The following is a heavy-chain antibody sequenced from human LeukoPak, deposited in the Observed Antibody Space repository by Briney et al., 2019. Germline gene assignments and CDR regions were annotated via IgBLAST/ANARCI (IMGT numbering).Heavy chain of an antibody. J-gene: IGHJ4*02. D-gene: IGHD2-21*01. CDR2: ITPHSGDT. CDR3: ARAYVNYGDY. CDR1: RYTFKAFF. V-gene: IGHV1-2*02. Sequence: TVSLSRKASRYTFKAFFIHCVPQAPGRGLECRGWITPHSGDTTYAQNLRGRVTLTRDTSISTIYMAVTRLISDHPPIFQCARAYVNYGDYWGQGTLVTVSS.